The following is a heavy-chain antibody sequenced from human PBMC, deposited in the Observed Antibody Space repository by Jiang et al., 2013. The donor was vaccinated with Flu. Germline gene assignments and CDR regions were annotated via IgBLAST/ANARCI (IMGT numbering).Heavy chain of an antibody. CDR3: VRLPNKSEALDI. CDR2: IFYSGAT. D-gene: IGHD1/OR15-1a*01. V-gene: IGHV4-39*01. Sequence: GPGLVKPSETLSLTCAVSGDSIIKLAYYWGWVRQPPGKGLEWIGSIFYSGATYYNPSLKSRVTMSVDSSKNQFSLKVNSVTAADTAIYYCVRLPNKSEALDIWGPGTMVTVSS. J-gene: IGHJ3*02. CDR1: GDSIIKLAYY.